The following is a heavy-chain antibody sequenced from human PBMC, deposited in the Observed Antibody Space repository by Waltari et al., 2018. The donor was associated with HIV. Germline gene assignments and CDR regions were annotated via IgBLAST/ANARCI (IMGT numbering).Heavy chain of an antibody. D-gene: IGHD3-10*01. CDR3: ARMHRYYGSEQSRYFYFGMDV. CDR1: VSTVSEHY. V-gene: IGHV3-53*01. CDR2: IYINGEI. Sequence: EVQLVESGGNLTQAGGSLSISCAVSVSTVSEHYMSCVRGAPGKGLEWFSVIYINGEIYYTESVKGRFTIFRDNSKNTLYLQMNSLRAEDTAVYYCARMHRYYGSEQSRYFYFGMDVWGQGTTVTVYS. J-gene: IGHJ6*02.